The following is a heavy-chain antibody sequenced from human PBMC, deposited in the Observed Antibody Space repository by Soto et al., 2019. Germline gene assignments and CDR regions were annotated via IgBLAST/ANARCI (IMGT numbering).Heavy chain of an antibody. Sequence: QITVKESGPTLVKPTQPLTLTCTFSGFSLSTPASSVGWIRQPPGKALEWRPLMYWDDDKRYSPSLKSRLTSTKYTSKNQVVLTMTNIDPVDTATYYCSHVSTYCGGSTCYHSVNYMDVGGEGTTVTVSS. J-gene: IGHJ6*03. D-gene: IGHD2-21*01. V-gene: IGHV2-5*02. CDR1: GFSLSTPASS. CDR2: MYWDDDK. CDR3: SHVSTYCGGSTCYHSVNYMDV.